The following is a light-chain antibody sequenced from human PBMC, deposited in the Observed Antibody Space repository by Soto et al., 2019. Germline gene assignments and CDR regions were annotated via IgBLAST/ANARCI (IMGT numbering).Light chain of an antibody. CDR1: QSVLYSSNNKNY. J-gene: IGKJ2*01. Sequence: DIVMTQSPDSLAVSLGERATINCKSSQSVLYSSNNKNYLAWYQQRPGQTPKLLIYWASTREAGVPDRFSGSGSGTDFTLTITSLQAEDVAVYYGQQYESTPPTFGQGTKLEIK. CDR3: QQYESTPPT. CDR2: WAS. V-gene: IGKV4-1*01.